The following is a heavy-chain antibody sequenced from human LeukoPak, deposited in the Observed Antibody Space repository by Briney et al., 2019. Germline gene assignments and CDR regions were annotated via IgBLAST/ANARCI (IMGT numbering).Heavy chain of an antibody. J-gene: IGHJ3*02. CDR2: IYYSGST. V-gene: IGHV4-31*03. Sequence: KASETLSLTCTVSGGSISSGGYYWSWIRQHPGKGLEWIGYIYYSGSTYYNPSLKSRVTISVDTSKNQFSPKLSSVTAADTAVYYCARDGVAVAGDAFDIWGQGTMVTVSS. D-gene: IGHD6-19*01. CDR1: GGSISSGGYY. CDR3: ARDGVAVAGDAFDI.